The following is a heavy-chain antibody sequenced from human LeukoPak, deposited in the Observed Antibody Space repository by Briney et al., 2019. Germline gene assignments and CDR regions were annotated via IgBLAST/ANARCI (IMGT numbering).Heavy chain of an antibody. CDR1: GFTFGDYS. D-gene: IGHD3-16*01. J-gene: IGHJ4*02. Sequence: GGSLRLSCTASGFTFGDYSMTWVRQAPGKGLEWVGFIRSKTYGGTTEHAASVKGRFTISRDDSKSVAYLQMISLKAEDTAVYYCTRRGGPSHLQPYYFDFWGLGTLVTVSS. CDR3: TRRGGPSHLQPYYFDF. V-gene: IGHV3-49*04. CDR2: IRSKTYGGTT.